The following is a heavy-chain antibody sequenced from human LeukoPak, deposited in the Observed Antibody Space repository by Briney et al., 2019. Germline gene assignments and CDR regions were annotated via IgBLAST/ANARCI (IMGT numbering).Heavy chain of an antibody. CDR3: ARRTMVRGVIIKGWYFDL. J-gene: IGHJ2*01. CDR1: GGSISSIYYY. D-gene: IGHD3-10*01. V-gene: IGHV4-39*07. Sequence: PSETLSLTCAVSGGSISSIYYYWGWIRQPPGKGLEWIGEINHSGSTNYNPSLKSRVTISVDTSKNQFSLKLSSVTAADTAVYYCARRTMVRGVIIKGWYFDLWGRGTLVTVSS. CDR2: INHSGST.